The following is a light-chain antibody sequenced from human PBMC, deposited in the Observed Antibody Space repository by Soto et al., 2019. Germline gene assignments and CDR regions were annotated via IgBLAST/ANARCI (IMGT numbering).Light chain of an antibody. CDR3: QKYNNWPPIT. CDR1: QSVSSN. J-gene: IGKJ5*01. CDR2: GAS. Sequence: EIVMTQSPATLSVSPGERATLSCRASQSVSSNLAWYQQKPGQAPRLLIYGASTRATGIPARFSGSGSGTEFTLTISSLQSEDVAVSYCQKYNNWPPITFGQGTRLEIK. V-gene: IGKV3-15*01.